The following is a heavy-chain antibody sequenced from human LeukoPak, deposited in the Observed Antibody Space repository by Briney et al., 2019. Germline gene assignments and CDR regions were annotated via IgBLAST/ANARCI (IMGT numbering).Heavy chain of an antibody. J-gene: IGHJ4*02. CDR3: ARVDRYDFYFDY. CDR2: IYYSGST. CDR1: GGSISSSSYY. V-gene: IGHV4-39*07. Sequence: MSSETLSLTCTVSGGSISSSSYYWGWIRQPPGKGLEWIGSIYYSGSTYYNPSLKSRVTISVDTSKNQFSLKLSSVTAADTAVYYCARVDRYDFYFDYWGQGTLVTVSS. D-gene: IGHD3-3*01.